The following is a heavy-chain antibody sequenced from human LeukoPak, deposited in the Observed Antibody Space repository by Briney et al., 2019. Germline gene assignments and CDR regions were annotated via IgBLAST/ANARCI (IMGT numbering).Heavy chain of an antibody. CDR3: ARFSRTSGWYRDGMVV. CDR2: MIPNSGNT. CDR1: GYTFTSYD. Sequence: ASVKVSCKASGYTFTSYDINWVRQATGQGLEWMGWMIPNSGNTGYAQKFQGRVTMTRNTSISTAYMELSSLRSEDTAMYYCARFSRTSGWYRDGMVVWGQGTTVTVSS. J-gene: IGHJ6*02. D-gene: IGHD6-19*01. V-gene: IGHV1-8*01.